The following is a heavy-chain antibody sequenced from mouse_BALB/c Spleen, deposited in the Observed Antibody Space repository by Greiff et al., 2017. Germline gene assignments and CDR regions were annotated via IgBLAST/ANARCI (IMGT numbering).Heavy chain of an antibody. CDR1: GFAFSSYD. J-gene: IGHJ2*01. Sequence: DVQLQESGGGLVKPGGSLKLSCAASGFAFSSYDMSWVRQTPEKRLEWVAYISSGGGSTYYPDTVKGRFTISRDNAKNTLYLQMSSLKSEDTAMYYCAATHFDYWGQGTTLTVSS. CDR2: ISSGGGST. V-gene: IGHV5-12-1*01. D-gene: IGHD1-2*01. CDR3: AATHFDY.